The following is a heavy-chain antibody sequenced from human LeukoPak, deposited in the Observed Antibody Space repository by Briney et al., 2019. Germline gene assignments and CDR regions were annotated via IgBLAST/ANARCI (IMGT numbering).Heavy chain of an antibody. CDR3: AKDNNPDYYDILTGSNDD. Sequence: PGGSLRLSCAASGFTFSSYAMSWVRQAPGKGLEWVSAISGSGGSTYYADSVKGRFTISRDNSKNTLYLQMNSLRAEDTAVYYCAKDNNPDYYDILTGSNDDWGQGTLVTVSS. CDR2: ISGSGGST. CDR1: GFTFSSYA. J-gene: IGHJ4*02. D-gene: IGHD3-9*01. V-gene: IGHV3-23*01.